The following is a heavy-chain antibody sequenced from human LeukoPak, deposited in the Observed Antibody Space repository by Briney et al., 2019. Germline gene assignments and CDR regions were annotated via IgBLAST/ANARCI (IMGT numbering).Heavy chain of an antibody. CDR2: ISYDGSNK. V-gene: IGHV3-30*18. Sequence: GGSLRLSCAASGFTFSSYGMHRVRQAPGKGLEWVAVISYDGSNKYYADSVKGRFTISRDNSKNTLYLQMNSLRAEDTAVYYCAKFSSGWYLGYFQHWGQGTLVTVSS. CDR3: AKFSSGWYLGYFQH. D-gene: IGHD6-19*01. CDR1: GFTFSSYG. J-gene: IGHJ1*01.